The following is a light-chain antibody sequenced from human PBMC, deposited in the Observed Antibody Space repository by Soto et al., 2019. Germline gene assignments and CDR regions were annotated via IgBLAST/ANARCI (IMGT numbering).Light chain of an antibody. CDR1: QSVSSY. CDR3: QQRSNWPRRTLT. V-gene: IGKV3-11*01. J-gene: IGKJ4*01. CDR2: DAS. Sequence: EIVLTQSPATLSLSPGERATLSCRASQSVSSYLAWYQQKPGQAPRLLIYDASNRATGIPARFSGSGSGTDFTLTISSLETEDFAVYYCQQRSNWPRRTLTFGGGTKVEIK.